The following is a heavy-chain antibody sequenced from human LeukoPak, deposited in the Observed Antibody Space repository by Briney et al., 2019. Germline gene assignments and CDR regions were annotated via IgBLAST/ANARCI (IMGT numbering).Heavy chain of an antibody. CDR1: GFTFSSYG. D-gene: IGHD6-13*01. Sequence: GGSLRLSCAASGFTFSSYGMSWVRQAPGKGLEWVSAISSSGSSTYYADSVKGRFTISRDNSKNFLYLQMNSLRTEDTALYYCAKGWYSSSWYGISRFDYWGQGPLVTVSS. CDR3: AKGWYSSSWYGISRFDY. J-gene: IGHJ4*02. V-gene: IGHV3-23*01. CDR2: ISSSGSST.